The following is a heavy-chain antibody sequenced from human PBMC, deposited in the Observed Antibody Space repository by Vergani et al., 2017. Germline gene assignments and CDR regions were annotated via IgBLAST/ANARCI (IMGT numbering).Heavy chain of an antibody. V-gene: IGHV4-39*07. J-gene: IGHJ4*02. CDR1: GGSIRSSSYS. CDR2: IYYSGST. CDR3: AVCELERGASEWGGQDD. D-gene: IGHD1-26*01. Sequence: SGPGLVKPSETLSLTCTVSGGSIRSSSYSLGWIRQPPGKGLEWIGSIYYSGSTYYNPSLKSRVTISVDTSKNQFSLKLSSVTDADTAVYYGAVCELERGASEWGGQDDWGQGTLVTVAS.